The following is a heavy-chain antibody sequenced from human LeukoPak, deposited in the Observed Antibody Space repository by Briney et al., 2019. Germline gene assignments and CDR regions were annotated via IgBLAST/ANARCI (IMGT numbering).Heavy chain of an antibody. CDR2: IYYSGST. CDR1: GGSTSSYY. CDR3: ARHDPIVGTPDAFDI. V-gene: IGHV4-59*08. Sequence: PSETLSLTCTVSGGSTSSYYWSWIRQPPGKGLEWIGYIYYSGSTDYNPSLKSRVTISLDTSKNQFSLKLSSVTAADTAVYHCARHDPIVGTPDAFDIWGQGTMVTVSS. D-gene: IGHD1-26*01. J-gene: IGHJ3*02.